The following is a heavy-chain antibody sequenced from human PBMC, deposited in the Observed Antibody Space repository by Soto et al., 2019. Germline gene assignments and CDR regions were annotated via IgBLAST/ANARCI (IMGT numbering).Heavy chain of an antibody. CDR2: ISYDGSNK. J-gene: IGHJ6*02. Sequence: QVQLVESGGGVVQPGRSLRLSCAASGFTFSSYGMHWVRQAPGKGLEWVAVISYDGSNKYYADSVKGRFTISRDNSKNTLYLQMNSLRAEDTAVYYCAKDQLRGVRGVITYYYGMDVWGQGTTVTGSS. CDR3: AKDQLRGVRGVITYYYGMDV. CDR1: GFTFSSYG. D-gene: IGHD3-10*01. V-gene: IGHV3-30*18.